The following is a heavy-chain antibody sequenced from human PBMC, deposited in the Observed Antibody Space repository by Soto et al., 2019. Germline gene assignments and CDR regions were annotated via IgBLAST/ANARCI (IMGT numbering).Heavy chain of an antibody. CDR2: INAGNGNT. CDR3: APSRRIAVAGPIDY. D-gene: IGHD6-19*01. CDR1: GYTFTSYA. J-gene: IGHJ4*02. Sequence: QVQLVQSGAEVKKPGASVKVSCKASGYTFTSYAMHWVRQAPGQRLEWMGWINAGNGNTKYSQKFQGRVTITRDTSASTAYMELSSLRSEGTAVYYCAPSRRIAVAGPIDYWGQGTLVTVSS. V-gene: IGHV1-3*01.